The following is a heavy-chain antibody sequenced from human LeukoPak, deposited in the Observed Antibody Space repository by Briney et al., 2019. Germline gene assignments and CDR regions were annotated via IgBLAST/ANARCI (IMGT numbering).Heavy chain of an antibody. CDR2: INHSGST. CDR1: GGSFRGYY. D-gene: IGHD3-9*01. J-gene: IGHJ4*02. Sequence: SETLSLTCAVYGGSFRGYYWSWIRQPPGKGLEWIGEINHSGSTNYNPSLKSRGTLSVDTSNNQFSLKLSSVTAADTAVHYCARGVRDYDILNYWGQGTLVTVSS. CDR3: ARGVRDYDILNY. V-gene: IGHV4-34*01.